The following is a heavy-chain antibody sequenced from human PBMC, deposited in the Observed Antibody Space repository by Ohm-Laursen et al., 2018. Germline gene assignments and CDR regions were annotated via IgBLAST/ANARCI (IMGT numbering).Heavy chain of an antibody. V-gene: IGHV1-8*01. CDR2: MNPNSGNT. CDR1: GYTFTSYD. D-gene: IGHD5-18*01. Sequence: ASVKVSCKASGYTFTSYDINWVRQATGQGLEWMGWMNPNSGNTGYAQKFQGRVTMTRNTSISTAYMELSSLRSDDTAVYYCARGSAYNHGYSDYWGQGTLVTVSS. J-gene: IGHJ4*02. CDR3: ARGSAYNHGYSDY.